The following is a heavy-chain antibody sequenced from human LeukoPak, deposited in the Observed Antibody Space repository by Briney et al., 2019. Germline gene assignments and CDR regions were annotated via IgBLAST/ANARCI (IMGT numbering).Heavy chain of an antibody. CDR2: IYYSGST. Sequence: ASETLSLTCTVSGGSISSYYWSWIRQPPGKGLEWIGYIYYSGSTNYNPSLKSRVTISVDTSKNQFSLKLSSVTAADTAVYYCARGKKYGLNWFDPWGQGTLVTASS. CDR1: GGSISSYY. J-gene: IGHJ5*02. V-gene: IGHV4-59*01. CDR3: ARGKKYGLNWFDP. D-gene: IGHD2-2*01.